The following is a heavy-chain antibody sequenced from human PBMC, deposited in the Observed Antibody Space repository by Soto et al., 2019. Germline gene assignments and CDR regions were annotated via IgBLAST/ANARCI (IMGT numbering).Heavy chain of an antibody. CDR3: AKGVVSFRTYNWNDLDWFDP. CDR2: ISYDGSNK. J-gene: IGHJ5*02. D-gene: IGHD1-1*01. Sequence: GGSLRLSCAASGFTFSSYGMHWVRQAPGKGLEWVAVISYDGSNKYYADSVKGRFTISRDNSKNTLYLQMNSLRAEDTAVYYCAKGVVSFRTYNWNDLDWFDPWGQGTLVTVSS. V-gene: IGHV3-30*18. CDR1: GFTFSSYG.